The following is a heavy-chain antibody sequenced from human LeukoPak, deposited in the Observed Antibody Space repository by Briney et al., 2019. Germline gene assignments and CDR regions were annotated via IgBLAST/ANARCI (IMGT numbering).Heavy chain of an antibody. CDR1: GYTFTGYY. CDR3: ARGIYYYDSSGYFQNSGYYGMDV. D-gene: IGHD3-22*01. V-gene: IGHV1-2*02. J-gene: IGHJ6*02. CDR2: INPNSGGT. Sequence: GASVKVSCKASGYTFTGYYIHWVRQAPGQGLEWMGWINPNSGGTNYAQKFQGRVTMTRDTSISTAYMELSRLRSDDTAVYYCARGIYYYDSSGYFQNSGYYGMDVWGQGTTVTVSS.